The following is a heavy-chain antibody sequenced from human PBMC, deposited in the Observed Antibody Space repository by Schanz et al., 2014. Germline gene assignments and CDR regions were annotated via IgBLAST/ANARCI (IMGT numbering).Heavy chain of an antibody. CDR2: INQDGSDK. Sequence: LVVESGGGLVQPGGSLRLSCAASGFTFGTFWMSWVRQAPGKGLEWVANINQDGSDKSYVDSVKGRFTISRDNAKNSLYLQMNSLRAEDTAVYYCARDKGGYYPFDYWGQGSLVTVSS. CDR1: GFTFGTFW. V-gene: IGHV3-7*01. CDR3: ARDKGGYYPFDY. J-gene: IGHJ4*02. D-gene: IGHD3-22*01.